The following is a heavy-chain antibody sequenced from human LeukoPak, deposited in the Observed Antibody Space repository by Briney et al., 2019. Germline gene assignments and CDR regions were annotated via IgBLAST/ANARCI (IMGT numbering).Heavy chain of an antibody. CDR3: ATFIIVGATSHYFDY. J-gene: IGHJ4*02. CDR1: GYTFTSYG. D-gene: IGHD1-26*01. Sequence: ASVKVSCRASGYTFTSYGISWVRQAPGQGLEWMGWISAYNGNTHYPQKFQGRVTMIEDTSTDTAYMELSSLRYEDTAVYYCATFIIVGATSHYFDYWGQGTLVTVPS. V-gene: IGHV1-18*01. CDR2: ISAYNGNT.